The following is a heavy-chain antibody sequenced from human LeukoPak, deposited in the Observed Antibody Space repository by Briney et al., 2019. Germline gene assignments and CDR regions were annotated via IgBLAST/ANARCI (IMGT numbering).Heavy chain of an antibody. CDR3: ARLKTSYYYGSGSYYNRGGYFDY. CDR1: GGTFSSYA. D-gene: IGHD3-10*01. Sequence: SVKVSCKASGGTFSSYAISWVRQAPGQGLEWMGGIIPIFGTANYAQKFQGRVTITADKSTSTAYMELSSLRSEDTAVYYCARLKTSYYYGSGSYYNRGGYFDYWGQGTLVTVSS. V-gene: IGHV1-69*06. CDR2: IIPIFGTA. J-gene: IGHJ4*02.